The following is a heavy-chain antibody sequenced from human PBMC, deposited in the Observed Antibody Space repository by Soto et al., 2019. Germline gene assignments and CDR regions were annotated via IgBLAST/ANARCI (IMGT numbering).Heavy chain of an antibody. CDR1: GYTFTGYY. CDR3: TAVAGTNYYYGMDV. J-gene: IGHJ6*02. V-gene: IGHV1-46*01. Sequence: ASVKVSCKASGYTFTGYYMHWVRQAPGQGLEWMGIINPSGGSTSYAQKFQGRVTMTRDTSTSTVYMELSSLRSEDTAVYYCTAVAGTNYYYGMDVWGQGPTVTVSS. CDR2: INPSGGST. D-gene: IGHD6-19*01.